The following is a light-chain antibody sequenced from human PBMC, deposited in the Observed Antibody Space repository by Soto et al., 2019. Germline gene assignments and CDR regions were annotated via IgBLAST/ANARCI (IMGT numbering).Light chain of an antibody. J-gene: IGLJ2*01. Sequence: QSALTQPPSASWPPGQSVTISCTGTSSDVGGYNYVSWYQQHPGKAPKLMIYEVSKRPSGVPDRFSGSKSGNTASLTVSGLQAEDEADYYCSSYAGSNTVVFGGGTKVTVL. CDR1: SSDVGGYNY. CDR3: SSYAGSNTVV. CDR2: EVS. V-gene: IGLV2-8*01.